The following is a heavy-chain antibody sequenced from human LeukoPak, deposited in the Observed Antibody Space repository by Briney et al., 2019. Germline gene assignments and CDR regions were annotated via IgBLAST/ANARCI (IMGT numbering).Heavy chain of an antibody. CDR2: IYYSGST. D-gene: IGHD3-10*02. J-gene: IGHJ1*01. CDR3: ARDGPTYYYVGYFQH. CDR1: GGSISSSSYY. V-gene: IGHV4-39*07. Sequence: SETLSLTCTVSGGSISSSSYYWGWIRQPPGKGLEWIGSIYYSGSTYYNPSLKSRVTISVDTSKNQFSLKLSSVTAADTAVYYCARDGPTYYYVGYFQHWGQGTLVTVSS.